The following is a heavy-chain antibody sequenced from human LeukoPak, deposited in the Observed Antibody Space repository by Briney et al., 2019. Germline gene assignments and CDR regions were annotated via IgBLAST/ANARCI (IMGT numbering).Heavy chain of an antibody. CDR2: INSDGSST. J-gene: IGHJ4*02. CDR1: GFTFSSYW. V-gene: IGHV3-74*01. D-gene: IGHD3-9*01. CDR3: ARDRRGYYDILTGYYYFDY. Sequence: GGSLRLSCAASGFTFSSYWMHWVRQAPGKGLVWVSRINSDGSSTSYADSVKGRFTISRDNAKNSLYLQMNSLRAEDTAVYYCARDRRGYYDILTGYYYFDYWGQGTLVTVSS.